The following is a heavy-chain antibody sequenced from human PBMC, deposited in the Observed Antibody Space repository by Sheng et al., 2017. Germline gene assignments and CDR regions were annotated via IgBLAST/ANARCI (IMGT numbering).Heavy chain of an antibody. Sequence: EVQLVESGGDLVQPGGSLRLSCAASGFTFNLHEMNWVRQAPGKGLEWVSYISHSGSTILYADSVEGRFTISRDNARNSLSLQMNSLRADDTAAYYCVQGNCGSDCYRRWGHGTLVTVSS. CDR3: VQGNCGSDCYRR. D-gene: IGHD2-21*01. CDR1: GFTFNLHE. CDR2: ISHSGSTI. J-gene: IGHJ4*01. V-gene: IGHV3-48*03.